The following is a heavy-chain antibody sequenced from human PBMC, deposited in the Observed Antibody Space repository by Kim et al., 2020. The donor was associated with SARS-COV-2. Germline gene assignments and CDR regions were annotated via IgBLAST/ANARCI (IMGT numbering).Heavy chain of an antibody. D-gene: IGHD6-13*01. J-gene: IGHJ1*01. Sequence: GGSLRLSCAASGFTFSSYWMSWVRQAPGKGLEWVANIKQDGSEKYYVDSVKGRFTISRDNAKNSLYLQMNSLRAEDTAVYYCARDEDERQQLSGFPFQHWGQGTLVTVSS. CDR2: IKQDGSEK. CDR1: GFTFSSYW. V-gene: IGHV3-7*01. CDR3: ARDEDERQQLSGFPFQH.